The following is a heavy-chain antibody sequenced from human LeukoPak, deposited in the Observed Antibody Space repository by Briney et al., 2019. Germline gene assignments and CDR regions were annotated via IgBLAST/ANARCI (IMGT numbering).Heavy chain of an antibody. D-gene: IGHD4-17*01. Sequence: SETLSLTCTVSGGSISSSSYYWGWIRQPPGKGLEWIGSIYHSGSTYYNPSLKSRVTISVDTSKNQFSLKLSSVTAADTAVYYCARVNDYGDYVYYYYYYMDVWGKGTTVTVSS. CDR2: IYHSGST. CDR1: GGSISSSSYY. J-gene: IGHJ6*03. V-gene: IGHV4-39*07. CDR3: ARVNDYGDYVYYYYYYMDV.